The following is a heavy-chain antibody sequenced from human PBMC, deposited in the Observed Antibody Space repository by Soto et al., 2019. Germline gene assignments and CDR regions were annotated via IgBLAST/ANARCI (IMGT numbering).Heavy chain of an antibody. Sequence: ASVKVSCKASGYTFTSYGISWVRRAPGQGLEWMGWIXXXXXXXXXAQKLQGRVTMTTDTSTSTAYMELRRLRSADTDVYYCAREARYCSGGSCYPHFDYWGQGTLVTVSS. CDR3: AREARYCSGGSCYPHFDY. CDR2: IXXXXXXX. J-gene: IGHJ4*02. D-gene: IGHD2-15*01. V-gene: IGHV1-18*01. CDR1: GYTFTSYG.